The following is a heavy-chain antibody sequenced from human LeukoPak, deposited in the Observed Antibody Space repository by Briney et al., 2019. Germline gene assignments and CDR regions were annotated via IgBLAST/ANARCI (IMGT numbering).Heavy chain of an antibody. CDR2: IYYSGSS. V-gene: IGHV4-59*08. D-gene: IGHD6-13*01. CDR1: GGSFSGYY. J-gene: IGHJ4*02. CDR3: ARHWETSSWYVDY. Sequence: PSETLSLTCAVYGGSFSGYYWSWIRQPPGKGLEWIGYIYYSGSSNYNPSLKSRVTISVDTSKNQFSLKLSSVTAADTAVYYCARHWETSSWYVDYWGQGTLVTVSS.